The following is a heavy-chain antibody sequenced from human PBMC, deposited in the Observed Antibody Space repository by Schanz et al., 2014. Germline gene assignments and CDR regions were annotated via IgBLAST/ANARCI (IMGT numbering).Heavy chain of an antibody. CDR1: GYTFTDYG. CDR2: ISTSNGNT. Sequence: QVQLVQSGAEVKKPGASVKVSCKASGYTFTDYGVIWVRQAPGQGLEWMGWISTSNGNTNYIQKLQGRVTMTTDTSTSTSYMELTSLRFDDTAVYYCARDFSAYVGNYFDYWGQGTLXTVSS. V-gene: IGHV1-18*01. J-gene: IGHJ4*02. CDR3: ARDFSAYVGNYFDY. D-gene: IGHD5-12*01.